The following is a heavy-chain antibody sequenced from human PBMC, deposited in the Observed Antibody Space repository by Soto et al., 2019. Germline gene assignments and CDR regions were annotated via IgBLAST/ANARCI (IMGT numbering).Heavy chain of an antibody. V-gene: IGHV1-18*01. Sequence: ASVKVSCKASGYTFTSYGISWVRQAPGQGLEWMGWISAYNGNTNYAQKLQGRVTMTTDTSTSTAYMELRSLRSDDTAVYYFARAGPYYDILTGYYNFDYWGQGTLVTVSS. CDR2: ISAYNGNT. D-gene: IGHD3-9*01. CDR3: ARAGPYYDILTGYYNFDY. CDR1: GYTFTSYG. J-gene: IGHJ4*02.